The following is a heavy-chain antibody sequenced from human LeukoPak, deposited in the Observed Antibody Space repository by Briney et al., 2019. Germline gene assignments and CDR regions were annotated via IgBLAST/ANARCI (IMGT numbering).Heavy chain of an antibody. CDR1: GGSISSGGYY. CDR2: IYYSGST. J-gene: IGHJ4*02. D-gene: IGHD1-26*01. CDR3: ARRGGSYYVDY. Sequence: SQTLSLTCTVSGGSISSGGYYWSWIRQHPGKGLEWIGYIYYSGSTYYNPSLKSRVTISVDTSKNQFSLKLSSVTAADTAVYYCARRGGSYYVDYWGQGTLVTVFS. V-gene: IGHV4-31*03.